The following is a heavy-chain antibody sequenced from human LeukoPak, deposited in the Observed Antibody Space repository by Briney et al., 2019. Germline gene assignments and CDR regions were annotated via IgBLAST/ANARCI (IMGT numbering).Heavy chain of an antibody. D-gene: IGHD3-10*01. J-gene: IGHJ5*02. CDR3: ARDGSGSYYKNWFDP. Sequence: GASVKVSCKASGYTFTGYYMHRVRQAPGQGLEWMGWINPNSGGTNYAQKFQGRVTMTRDTSISTAYMELSRLRSDDTAVYYCARDGSGSYYKNWFDPWGQGTLVTVSS. CDR1: GYTFTGYY. V-gene: IGHV1-2*02. CDR2: INPNSGGT.